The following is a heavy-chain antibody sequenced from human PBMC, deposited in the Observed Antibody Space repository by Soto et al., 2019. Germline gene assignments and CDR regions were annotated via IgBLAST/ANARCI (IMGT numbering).Heavy chain of an antibody. J-gene: IGHJ3*02. Sequence: QVQLVQSGAEVKKPGASVKVSCKASGYTFTSYAMHWVRQAPGQRLEWMGWINAGNGNTKYSQKFQGRVTITRDTSASTAYMELSSLRSEDTAVYYCARGQYYYDGSGYDAFDIWGQGTMVTVSS. V-gene: IGHV1-3*01. CDR3: ARGQYYYDGSGYDAFDI. D-gene: IGHD3-22*01. CDR2: INAGNGNT. CDR1: GYTFTSYA.